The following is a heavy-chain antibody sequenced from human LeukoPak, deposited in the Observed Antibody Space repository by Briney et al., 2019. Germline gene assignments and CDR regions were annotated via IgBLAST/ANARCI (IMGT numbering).Heavy chain of an antibody. J-gene: IGHJ5*02. D-gene: IGHD2-15*01. V-gene: IGHV1-2*02. Sequence: ASVKVSCKASGYTFTGYYMHWVRQAPGQGLEWMGWIYPNSGGTNYAQKFQGRVTMTMDKTISTAYMELSRLRTDDTAVYYSARGGYCSGGSCYPNWFDPWGQGTLVTVSS. CDR1: GYTFTGYY. CDR3: ARGGYCSGGSCYPNWFDP. CDR2: IYPNSGGT.